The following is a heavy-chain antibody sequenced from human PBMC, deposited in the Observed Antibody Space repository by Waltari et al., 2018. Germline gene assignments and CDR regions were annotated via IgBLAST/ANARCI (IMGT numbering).Heavy chain of an antibody. CDR2: SNPTSGGT. CDR1: GYTFTGYY. V-gene: IGHV1-2*06. J-gene: IGHJ4*02. CDR3: ARDRILDYIWGSTLYYFDY. Sequence: QVQLVQSGAEVKKPGASVKVSCKASGYTFTGYYMHWVRQAPGKGLEWMGRSNPTSGGTNNAQKFQGRVTMTRDTSISTAYMELSRLRSDDTAVYYCARDRILDYIWGSTLYYFDYWGQGTLVTVSS. D-gene: IGHD3-16*01.